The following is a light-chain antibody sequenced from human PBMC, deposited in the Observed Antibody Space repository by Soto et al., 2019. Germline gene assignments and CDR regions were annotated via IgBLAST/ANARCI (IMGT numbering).Light chain of an antibody. J-gene: IGKJ2*01. CDR2: KAS. V-gene: IGKV1-5*03. CDR3: QHYNSYSYP. CDR1: QSISSW. Sequence: DIQMTQSPSTLSASVGDRVTVTCRASQSISSWLAGYQQKPGKAPKLLIYKASSLESGVPSRFSGSGSRTEFTLTSSSLRPDDFETYYCQHYNSYSYPFGQGTKLEIK.